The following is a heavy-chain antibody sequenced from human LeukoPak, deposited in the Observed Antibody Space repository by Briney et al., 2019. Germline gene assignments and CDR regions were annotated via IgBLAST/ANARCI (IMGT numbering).Heavy chain of an antibody. Sequence: GGSLRLSCVASGFTFNYYEMNWVRQAPGKGLEWVSHITRSGAVKYYTDSVKGRFTISRDNAKNSVFLPMDSLRAEDTAVYYCAGSADVYSSSWSSYYYHGLDVWGQGTTVTVSS. CDR1: GFTFNYYE. J-gene: IGHJ6*02. V-gene: IGHV3-48*03. CDR3: AGSADVYSSSWSSYYYHGLDV. D-gene: IGHD2-2*01. CDR2: ITRSGAVK.